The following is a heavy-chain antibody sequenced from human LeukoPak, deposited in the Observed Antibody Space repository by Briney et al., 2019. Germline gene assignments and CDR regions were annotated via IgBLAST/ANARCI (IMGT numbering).Heavy chain of an antibody. D-gene: IGHD3-22*01. CDR1: GITLSNYG. CDR3: AKRGVVIRVILVGFHKEAYYFDS. J-gene: IGHJ4*02. Sequence: GGSLRLSCEVSGITLSNYGMSWVRQAPGKGLEWVAGISGSGGGANYADSVKGRFTISRDNSKNTPYLQMNSLRAEDMAVYFCAKRGVVIRVILVGFHKEAYYFDSWGQGALVTVSS. CDR2: ISGSGGGA. V-gene: IGHV3-23*01.